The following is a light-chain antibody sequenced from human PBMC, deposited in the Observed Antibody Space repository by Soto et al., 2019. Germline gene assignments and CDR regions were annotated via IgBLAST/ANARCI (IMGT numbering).Light chain of an antibody. V-gene: IGKV3-20*01. CDR2: GAS. J-gene: IGKJ5*01. CDR3: QQYGSSPRVHN. Sequence: EFVFTHSPFTLSLSRVERATLSFMASQIVSSSYLAWYQQKPGQAPRLLIYGASSRATGIPDRFSGSGSGTDFNLTISRLEPEDFAVYYCQQYGSSPRVHNFGQGTRLAIK. CDR1: QIVSSSY.